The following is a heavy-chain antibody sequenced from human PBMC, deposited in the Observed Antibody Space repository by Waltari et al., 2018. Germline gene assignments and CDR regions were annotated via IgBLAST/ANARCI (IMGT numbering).Heavy chain of an antibody. CDR3: ARDLYSGYDKRYYFDY. Sequence: QLQLQESGPGLVKPSETLSLTCTVSGGSISSSSYYWGWIRQPPGKGLEWIGSIYYSGSTYYNPSLKSRVTISVDTSKNQFSLKLSSVTAADTAVYYCARDLYSGYDKRYYFDYWGQGTLVTVSS. J-gene: IGHJ4*02. CDR1: GGSISSSSYY. V-gene: IGHV4-39*07. D-gene: IGHD5-12*01. CDR2: IYYSGST.